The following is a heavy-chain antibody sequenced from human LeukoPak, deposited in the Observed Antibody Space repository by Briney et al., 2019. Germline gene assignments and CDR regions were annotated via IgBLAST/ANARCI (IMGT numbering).Heavy chain of an antibody. CDR2: IYTSGST. V-gene: IGHV4-4*07. CDR3: ARTNGNYGDYYFDY. D-gene: IGHD4-17*01. J-gene: IGHJ4*02. Sequence: SETLSLTCTVSGGSISSYYWSWIRQPARKGLEWIGRIYTSGSTNYNPSLKSRVTMSVDTSKNQFSLKLSSVTAADTAVYYCARTNGNYGDYYFDYWGQGTLVTVSS. CDR1: GGSISSYY.